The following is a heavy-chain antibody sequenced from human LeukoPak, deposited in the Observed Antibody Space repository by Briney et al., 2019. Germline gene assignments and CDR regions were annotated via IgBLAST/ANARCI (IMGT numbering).Heavy chain of an antibody. Sequence: PGGALRLSCAASGFTFSSYSMNWVRQAPGKGLEWVSSISSSSSYIYYADSVKGRFTISRDNAKNSLYLQMNSLRAEDTAVYYCARDQGDWNDVAFDYWGQGTLVTVSS. D-gene: IGHD1-1*01. J-gene: IGHJ4*02. V-gene: IGHV3-21*01. CDR1: GFTFSSYS. CDR3: ARDQGDWNDVAFDY. CDR2: ISSSSSYI.